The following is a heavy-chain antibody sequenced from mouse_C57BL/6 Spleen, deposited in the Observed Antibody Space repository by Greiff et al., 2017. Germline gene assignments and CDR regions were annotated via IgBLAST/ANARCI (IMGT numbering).Heavy chain of an antibody. CDR3: ARGDYYGHEGYFDV. CDR2: INPNNGGT. Sequence: VQLQQSGPELVKPGASVKISCKASGYTFTDYYMNWVKQSHGKSLEWIGDINPNNGGTSYNQKFKGKATLTVDKSSSTAYMELRSLTSEDSAVYYCARGDYYGHEGYFDVWGTGTTVTVSS. CDR1: GYTFTDYY. D-gene: IGHD1-2*01. V-gene: IGHV1-26*01. J-gene: IGHJ1*03.